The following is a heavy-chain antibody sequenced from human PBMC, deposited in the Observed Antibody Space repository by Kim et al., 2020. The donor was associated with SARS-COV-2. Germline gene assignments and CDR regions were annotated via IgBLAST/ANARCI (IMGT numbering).Heavy chain of an antibody. D-gene: IGHD2-15*01. CDR3: VKELVVFGLGMDV. V-gene: IGHV3-23*01. Sequence: YADSVKGRFTISREHSKNTLSLQMNSLRAEDTAVYYCVKELVVFGLGMDVWGQGTTVTVSS. J-gene: IGHJ6*02.